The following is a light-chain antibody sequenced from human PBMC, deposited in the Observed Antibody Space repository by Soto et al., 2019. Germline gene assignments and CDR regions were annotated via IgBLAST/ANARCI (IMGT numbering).Light chain of an antibody. CDR1: QSIKSR. V-gene: IGKV1-5*03. J-gene: IGKJ2*02. CDR3: QEYDGHCT. CDR2: MAS. Sequence: DIQMTQSPSTLSASVGDRVSITCRTSQSIKSRLAWYQQEPGKAPKLLIYMASSLQSGVPSRFSGSGSGTEFTLTISSLQPDDFATYFCQEYDGHCTFGQGTKLEMK.